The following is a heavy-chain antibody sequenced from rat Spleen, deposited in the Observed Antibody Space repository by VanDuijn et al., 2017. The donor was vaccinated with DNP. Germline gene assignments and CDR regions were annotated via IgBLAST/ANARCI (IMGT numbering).Heavy chain of an antibody. D-gene: IGHD1-12*02. V-gene: IGHV5-22*01. Sequence: EVQLVESGGGLVQPGRSLKLSCAASGFTFSDYYMAWVRQAPTKGLEWVAYISYDGGSTYYGDSVKGRFTISRDNAKNTQYLQMDSLRSEDTATYYCARQPYYDGSYYYFDYWGQGVMVTVSS. CDR2: ISYDGGST. J-gene: IGHJ2*01. CDR3: ARQPYYDGSYYYFDY. CDR1: GFTFSDYY.